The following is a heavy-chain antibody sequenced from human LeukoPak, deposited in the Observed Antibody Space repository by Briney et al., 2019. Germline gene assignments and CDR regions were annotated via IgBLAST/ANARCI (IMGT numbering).Heavy chain of an antibody. CDR2: IYHSGTT. V-gene: IGHV4-4*02. D-gene: IGHD3/OR15-3a*01. Sequence: SETLSLTCAVSGGSISSSNWWSWVRQPPGKGLEWIGEIYHSGTTYYSPSLKSRVTISVDRSKNQFSLILSSVTAADTAVYYCAREVWTSANWFDPWGQGTLVTVSS. CDR1: GGSISSSNW. J-gene: IGHJ5*02. CDR3: AREVWTSANWFDP.